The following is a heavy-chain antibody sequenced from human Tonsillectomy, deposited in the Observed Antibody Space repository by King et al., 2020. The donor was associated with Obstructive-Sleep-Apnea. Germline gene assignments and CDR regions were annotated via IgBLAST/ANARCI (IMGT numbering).Heavy chain of an antibody. Sequence: HLQLQESGPGLVKPSETLSLTCTVSGGSISSSNYHWAWIRQPPGKGLEWIGNMYDSGSSYYNPSLKRRGRVYYNPSLKRRLTISVDTSKNLFSLNLKSVTATDTAVYYCARLPWLVVADDYWGQGTLVIVSS. V-gene: IGHV4-39*02. J-gene: IGHJ4*02. CDR1: GGSISSSNYH. CDR3: ARLPWLVVADDY. CDR2: MYDSGSS. D-gene: IGHD2-15*01.